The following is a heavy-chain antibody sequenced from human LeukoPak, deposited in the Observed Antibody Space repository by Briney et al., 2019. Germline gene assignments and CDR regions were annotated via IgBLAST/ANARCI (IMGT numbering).Heavy chain of an antibody. V-gene: IGHV1-69*05. Sequence: GASVKVSCKASGGTFSSYAISWVRQAPGQGLEWMGGIIPIFGTANYAQKFQGRVTITTDESTSTAYMELSSLRSEDTAVYYYAREGRYCSGGSCYESYFDYWGQGTLVTVSS. CDR3: AREGRYCSGGSCYESYFDY. CDR2: IIPIFGTA. J-gene: IGHJ4*02. D-gene: IGHD2-15*01. CDR1: GGTFSSYA.